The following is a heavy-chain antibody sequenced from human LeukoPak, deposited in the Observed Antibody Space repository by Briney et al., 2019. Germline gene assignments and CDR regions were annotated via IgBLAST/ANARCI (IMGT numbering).Heavy chain of an antibody. CDR1: GFTFNTYD. CDR3: AKDALRGGTYHYFDY. J-gene: IGHJ4*02. Sequence: GRSLRLSCAASGFTFNTYDMHWVRQAPGKGLEWVALISHDGSIKYYADSVKGRFTISRDNSKNTLYLQMNSLRGEDTAVYYCAKDALRGGTYHYFDYWGQGTLVTVSS. D-gene: IGHD2-15*01. CDR2: ISHDGSIK. V-gene: IGHV3-30*18.